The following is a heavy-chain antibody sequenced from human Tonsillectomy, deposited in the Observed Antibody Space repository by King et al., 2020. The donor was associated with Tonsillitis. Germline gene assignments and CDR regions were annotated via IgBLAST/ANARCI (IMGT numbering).Heavy chain of an antibody. Sequence: EVQLVESGGGLVKPGGSLRLSCAASGFTFSSYSMNWVRQAPGKGLEWVSSISSSSSYIYYADSVKGRFTISRDNAKNLLYLQMNSLRAEDTAVYYCARDDVLRYFDWLFDWYFDLWGRGTLVTVSS. CDR2: ISSSSSYI. J-gene: IGHJ2*01. V-gene: IGHV3-21*01. CDR3: ARDDVLRYFDWLFDWYFDL. D-gene: IGHD3-9*01. CDR1: GFTFSSYS.